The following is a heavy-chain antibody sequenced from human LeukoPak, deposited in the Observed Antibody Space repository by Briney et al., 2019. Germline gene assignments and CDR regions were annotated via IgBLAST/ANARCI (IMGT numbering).Heavy chain of an antibody. Sequence: SETLSLTCTVSGGSISSYYWSWIRQPPGKGLEWIGYIYYSGSTNYNPSLKSRVTISVDTSKNQFSLKLSSVTAADTAVYYCARSNYYGSGSYYNGDFDYWGQGTLVTVSS. CDR1: GGSISSYY. J-gene: IGHJ4*02. D-gene: IGHD3-10*01. CDR3: ARSNYYGSGSYYNGDFDY. CDR2: IYYSGST. V-gene: IGHV4-59*01.